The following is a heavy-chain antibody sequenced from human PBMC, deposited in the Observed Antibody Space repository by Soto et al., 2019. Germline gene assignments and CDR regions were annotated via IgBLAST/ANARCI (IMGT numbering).Heavy chain of an antibody. V-gene: IGHV1-3*01. CDR1: GGTFNTYG. Sequence: GASVKVSCKASGGTFNTYGLNWVRQAPGQRLEWMGWINAGNGNTKYSQKFQGRVTITRDTSASTAYMELSSLRSEDTAVYYCAKSGSGWYRVFDYWGQGTLVTVSS. CDR3: AKSGSGWYRVFDY. CDR2: INAGNGNT. J-gene: IGHJ4*02. D-gene: IGHD6-19*01.